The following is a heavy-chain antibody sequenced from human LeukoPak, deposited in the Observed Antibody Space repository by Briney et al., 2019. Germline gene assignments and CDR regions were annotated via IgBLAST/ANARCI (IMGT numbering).Heavy chain of an antibody. J-gene: IGHJ4*02. D-gene: IGHD2-8*01. V-gene: IGHV3-53*01. Sequence: GGSLRLSCAAFGFIVSSNYMTWVRQAPGKRLGWVSVIYSGGTTYYADSVKGRFTISRDNSKNTLYLQMNSLRAEDTAVYYCARAVKPPLVGIVLYPYYFDSWGQGTLVTVSS. CDR1: GFIVSSNY. CDR3: ARAVKPPLVGIVLYPYYFDS. CDR2: IYSGGTT.